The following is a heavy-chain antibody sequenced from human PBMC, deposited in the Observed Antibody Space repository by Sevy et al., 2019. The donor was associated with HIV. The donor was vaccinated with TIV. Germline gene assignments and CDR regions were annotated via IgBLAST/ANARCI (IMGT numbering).Heavy chain of an antibody. D-gene: IGHD1-26*01. CDR3: AHETFGRFES. CDR2: RKGDGTDT. V-gene: IGHV3-7*01. J-gene: IGHJ4*02. CDR1: GFSFSANW. Sequence: GGSLRLSCAASGFSFSANWMNWVRQAPGKGLEWVANRKGDGTDTQYIDSVEGRFTISIDNAKNVLYLQMNSLRVEDTAVYYCAHETFGRFESWGQGTLVTVSS.